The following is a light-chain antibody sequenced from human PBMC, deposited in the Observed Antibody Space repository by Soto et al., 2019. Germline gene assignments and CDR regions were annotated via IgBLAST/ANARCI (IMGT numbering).Light chain of an antibody. CDR1: ESVSTN. CDR3: RLDDIAPG. Sequence: EVVMTQSPASLSVSPGERATLSCRASESVSTNLAWYQQKPGQPPRLLIYAASTRATGIPARFSGSESGTEFTLTISSLQSEDFAFDDCRLDDIAPGFGGGTEVEIK. V-gene: IGKV3-15*01. J-gene: IGKJ4*01. CDR2: AAS.